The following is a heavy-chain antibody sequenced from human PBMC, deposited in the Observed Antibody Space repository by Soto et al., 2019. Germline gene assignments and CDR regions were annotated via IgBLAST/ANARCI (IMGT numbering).Heavy chain of an antibody. Sequence: ASVKVSCKASGYTFTRYGISWVRQAPGQGLEWMGWVSGYNGDTKYAQKDQGRVTMTVDTSTYTAYMELRSLTSDDTAKYYCAKNGQPPYYYYGMDVWGQGTTVTVSS. V-gene: IGHV1-18*01. J-gene: IGHJ6*02. CDR3: AKNGQPPYYYYGMDV. D-gene: IGHD2-8*01. CDR1: GYTFTRYG. CDR2: VSGYNGDT.